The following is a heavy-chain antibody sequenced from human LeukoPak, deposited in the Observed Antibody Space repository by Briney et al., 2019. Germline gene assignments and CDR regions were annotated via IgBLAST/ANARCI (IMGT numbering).Heavy chain of an antibody. D-gene: IGHD2-15*01. J-gene: IGHJ6*02. CDR1: GFTFSTYA. Sequence: GGSLRLSCAASGFTFSTYAMSWVRQAPGKGLEWVSAISGGGGTTHYADSGKGRFTISRDNSMNTLSLQMNNLRAEDTAVYYCAKEFYFATAVWGQGTTVTVSS. CDR3: AKEFYFATAV. V-gene: IGHV3-23*01. CDR2: ISGGGGTT.